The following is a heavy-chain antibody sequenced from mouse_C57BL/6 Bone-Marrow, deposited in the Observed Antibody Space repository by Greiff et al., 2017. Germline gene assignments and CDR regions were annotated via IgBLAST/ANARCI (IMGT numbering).Heavy chain of an antibody. CDR2: IDPSDSYT. CDR1: GYTFTSYW. Sequence: QVQLQQPGAELVMPGASVKLSCKASGYTFTSYWMHWVKQRPGQGLEWIGEIDPSDSYTNYNQKFQGKSTLTVDKSSSTAYMQLSSLTSEDSAVYYWARSLLPFAYWGQGTLVTVSA. J-gene: IGHJ3*01. D-gene: IGHD2-3*01. CDR3: ARSLLPFAY. V-gene: IGHV1-69*01.